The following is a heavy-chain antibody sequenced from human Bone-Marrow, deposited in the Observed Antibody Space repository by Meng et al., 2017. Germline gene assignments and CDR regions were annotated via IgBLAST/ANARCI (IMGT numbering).Heavy chain of an antibody. D-gene: IGHD3-10*01. J-gene: IGHJ4*02. V-gene: IGHV1-46*01. CDR3: ARDPLRFGELSYYFDY. CDR1: GYTFTSYY. Sequence: ASVKVSCKASGYTFTSYYMHWVRQAPGQGLEWMGLINPSGCSTSYAQKFQGRVTMTRDTSTSTVYMDLSSLRSEDTAVYYCARDPLRFGELSYYFDYWGQGTLVTVSS. CDR2: INPSGCST.